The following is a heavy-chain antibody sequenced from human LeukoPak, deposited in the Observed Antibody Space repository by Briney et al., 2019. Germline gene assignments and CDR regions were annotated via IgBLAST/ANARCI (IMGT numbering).Heavy chain of an antibody. J-gene: IGHJ5*02. V-gene: IGHV1-8*01. CDR3: ARGVGGYSYGLGAYWFDP. Sequence: GASVKVSCKASGYTFTSYDTNWVRQATGQGLEWMGWMNPNSGNTGYAQKFQGRVTMTRNTSISTAYMEPSSLRSEDTAVYYCARGVGGYSYGLGAYWFDPWGQGTLVTVSS. CDR2: MNPNSGNT. D-gene: IGHD5-18*01. CDR1: GYTFTSYD.